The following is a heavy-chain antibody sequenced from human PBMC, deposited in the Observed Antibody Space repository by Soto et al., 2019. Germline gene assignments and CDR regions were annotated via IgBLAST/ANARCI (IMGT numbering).Heavy chain of an antibody. CDR1: GFTFSSYS. CDR3: ARGGVAAVPDYYYYYYMDV. D-gene: IGHD3-16*01. V-gene: IGHV3-21*01. Sequence: GGSLRLSCAASGFTFSSYSMNWVRQAPGKGLEWVSSISSSSSYIYYADSVKGRFTISRDNAKNSLYLQMNSLRAEDTAVYYCARGGVAAVPDYYYYYYMDVRAKGTTVTVSS. CDR2: ISSSSSYI. J-gene: IGHJ6*03.